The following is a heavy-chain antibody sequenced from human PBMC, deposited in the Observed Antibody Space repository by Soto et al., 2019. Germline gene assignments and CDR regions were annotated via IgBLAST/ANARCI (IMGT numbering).Heavy chain of an antibody. CDR2: ITPIFGTA. Sequence: SVKVSCKASGGTFSSYAISWVRQAPGQGLEWMGGITPIFGTANYAQKFQGRVTITADESTSTAYMELSSLRSEDTAVYYCASRITMVRAVIIAQNYYYYGLDVWGQGTTVTVSS. CDR1: GGTFSSYA. V-gene: IGHV1-69*01. J-gene: IGHJ6*02. D-gene: IGHD3-10*01. CDR3: ASRITMVRAVIIAQNYYYYGLDV.